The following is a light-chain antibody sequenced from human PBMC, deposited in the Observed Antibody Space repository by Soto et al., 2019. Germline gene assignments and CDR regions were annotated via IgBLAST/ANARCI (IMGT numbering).Light chain of an antibody. V-gene: IGKV1-5*03. J-gene: IGKJ4*01. Sequence: DIQMTQSPSTLSASVGDRVTITCRASQSISSWLAWYQQKPGKAPKLLIYKASSLKNGVPLRFSGSGSGTEFTLTISSLQTEDFATYYCQQLKSYPLTFGGGTKV. CDR2: KAS. CDR3: QQLKSYPLT. CDR1: QSISSW.